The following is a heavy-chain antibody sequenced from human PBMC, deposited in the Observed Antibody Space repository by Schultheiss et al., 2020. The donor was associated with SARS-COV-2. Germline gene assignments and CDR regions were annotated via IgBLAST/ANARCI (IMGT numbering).Heavy chain of an antibody. CDR1: GFTFSSYE. J-gene: IGHJ4*02. CDR2: ISSSGSTI. D-gene: IGHD1-26*01. V-gene: IGHV3-48*03. CDR3: ARSLIVGVDY. Sequence: GGSLRLSCAASGFTFSSYEMNWVRQAPGKGLEWVSYISSSGSTIYYADSVKGRFTISRDNAKNSLYLQMNSLRAKDTAVYYCARSLIVGVDYWGQGTLVTVSS.